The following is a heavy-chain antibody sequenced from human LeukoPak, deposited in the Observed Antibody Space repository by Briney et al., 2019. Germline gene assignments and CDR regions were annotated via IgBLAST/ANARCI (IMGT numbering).Heavy chain of an antibody. Sequence: GASGKVSCKASGYTFTTYLIHWVGQAPGQGPEWMGWINGADGNTRYSQKFQGRVTITRDTSASTAYMELSSLRSEDTAVCYCARDPKSDIVLMVWGQGTLVTASS. D-gene: IGHD2-8*01. CDR3: ARDPKSDIVLMV. V-gene: IGHV1-3*01. CDR1: GYTFTTYL. CDR2: INGADGNT. J-gene: IGHJ4*02.